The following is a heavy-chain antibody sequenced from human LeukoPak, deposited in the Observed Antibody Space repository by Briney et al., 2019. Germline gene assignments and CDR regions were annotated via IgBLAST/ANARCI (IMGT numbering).Heavy chain of an antibody. D-gene: IGHD3-22*01. J-gene: IGHJ4*02. CDR3: ARDSRGYYDSSGYFDH. V-gene: IGHV4-61*01. CDR2: INYSGTT. CDR1: GDSVSSDSYY. Sequence: SETLSLTCTVSGDSVSSDSYYWSWIRQPPGKGLEWIGYINYSGTTKQNPSLKSRVTLSVDTSKNQLYLKLNSVTAADTAVYYCARDSRGYYDSSGYFDHWGQGTLVTVSS.